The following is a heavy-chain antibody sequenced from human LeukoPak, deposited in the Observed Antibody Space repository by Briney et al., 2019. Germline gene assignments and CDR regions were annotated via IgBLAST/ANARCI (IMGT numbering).Heavy chain of an antibody. Sequence: ASVKVSCKVSGYTLTELSMHWVRQAPGKGLEWTGGFDPEDGETIYAQKFQGGVTMTEDTSTDTAYMELSSLRSEDTAVYYCARGLRGFWSGYYTYNWFDPWGQGTLVTVSS. CDR2: FDPEDGET. V-gene: IGHV1-24*01. CDR1: GYTLTELS. D-gene: IGHD3-3*01. CDR3: ARGLRGFWSGYYTYNWFDP. J-gene: IGHJ5*02.